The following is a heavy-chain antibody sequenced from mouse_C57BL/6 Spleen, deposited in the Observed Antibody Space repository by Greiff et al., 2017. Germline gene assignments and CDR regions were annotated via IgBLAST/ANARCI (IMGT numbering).Heavy chain of an antibody. CDR2: IHPNSGST. Sequence: VQLQQPGAELVKPGASVKLSCKASGYTFTSYWMHWVKQRPGQGLEWIGMIHPNSGSTNYNEKFKSKATLTVDKSSSTAYMQLSSLTSEDSAVYYCARTPRDWYFDVWGTGTTVTVSS. CDR1: GYTFTSYW. J-gene: IGHJ1*03. V-gene: IGHV1-64*01. CDR3: ARTPRDWYFDV.